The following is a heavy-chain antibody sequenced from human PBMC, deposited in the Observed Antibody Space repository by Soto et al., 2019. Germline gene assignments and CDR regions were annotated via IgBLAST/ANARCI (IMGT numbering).Heavy chain of an antibody. D-gene: IGHD2-15*01. Sequence: SETLSLTCTVSGGSITSYYWSWIRQPPGKGLEWIGYIYSSGSTNYNPSLKSRVTISIDTSKNQFSLRLSSVTAADTAVYYCARVGGGRQFDSWGQGTLVTVSS. CDR2: IYSSGST. CDR3: ARVGGGRQFDS. CDR1: GGSITSYY. J-gene: IGHJ4*02. V-gene: IGHV4-59*01.